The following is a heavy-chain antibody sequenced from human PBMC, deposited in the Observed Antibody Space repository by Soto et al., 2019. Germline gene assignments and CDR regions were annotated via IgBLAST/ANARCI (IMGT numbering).Heavy chain of an antibody. D-gene: IGHD1-26*01. J-gene: IGHJ6*02. V-gene: IGHV1-2*02. CDR2: INPNSGDT. CDR1: GYTFTGYY. CDR3: AKGGAIVAAGTRVYLYNAMDV. Sequence: ASVKVSCKASGYTFTGYYVHWVRQAPGQGLEWMGWINPNSGDTYLAQRFQGRVTMNRDTSIGTAYMELRGLTSDDTAEYYCAKGGAIVAAGTRVYLYNAMDVWSQGTTVTVSS.